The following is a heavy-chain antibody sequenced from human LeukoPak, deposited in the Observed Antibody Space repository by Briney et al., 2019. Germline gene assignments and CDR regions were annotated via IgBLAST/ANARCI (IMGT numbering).Heavy chain of an antibody. J-gene: IGHJ3*02. CDR2: FYDSGST. CDR3: ARHTRPGCSGYENAFDI. V-gene: IGHV4-39*01. Sequence: NASETLSLTCTVSGGSIRSRNYYWDWIRQPPGKGREWIGNFYDSGSTYYNPSLKSRVTISGDTSKNQFSLKLTSVTAADTAVYYCARHTRPGCSGYENAFDIWGQGTMVTVSS. D-gene: IGHD5-12*01. CDR1: GGSIRSRNYY.